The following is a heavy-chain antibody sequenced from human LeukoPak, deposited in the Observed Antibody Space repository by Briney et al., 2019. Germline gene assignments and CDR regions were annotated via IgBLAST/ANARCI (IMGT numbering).Heavy chain of an antibody. CDR2: IYYSGST. D-gene: IGHD2-8*01. V-gene: IGHV4-38-2*02. CDR1: GYAISSGFY. J-gene: IGHJ6*03. Sequence: PSETLSLTCTVSGYAISSGFYWGWIRQPPGKGLEWIGSIYYSGSTYYNPSLKSRVTISVDTSKNQFSLKLSSVTAADTAVYYCARSYCTNGVCYGYYYYYMDVWGKGTTVTVS. CDR3: ARSYCTNGVCYGYYYYYMDV.